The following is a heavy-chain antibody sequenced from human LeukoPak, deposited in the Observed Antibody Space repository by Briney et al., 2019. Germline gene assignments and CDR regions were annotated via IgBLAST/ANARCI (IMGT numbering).Heavy chain of an antibody. CDR3: ARDQGSYNSSGLDY. D-gene: IGHD6-6*01. CDR2: IIPIFGTA. V-gene: IGHV1-69*05. Sequence: SVKVSCKASGGTFSSYAISWVRQAPGQGLEWMGGIIPIFGTANYAQKLQGRVTMTTDTSTSTAYMELRSLRSDDTAVYYCARDQGSYNSSGLDYWGQGTLVTVSS. CDR1: GGTFSSYA. J-gene: IGHJ4*02.